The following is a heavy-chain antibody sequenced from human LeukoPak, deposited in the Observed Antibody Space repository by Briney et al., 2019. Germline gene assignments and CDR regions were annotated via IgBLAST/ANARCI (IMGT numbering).Heavy chain of an antibody. CDR3: ARDLSRLRWLQYY. CDR2: IWYDGSNK. D-gene: IGHD5-24*01. CDR1: GFTFSSYG. V-gene: IGHV3-33*01. J-gene: IGHJ4*02. Sequence: PGGSLRLSCAASGFTFSSYGMHWVRQAPGKGLEWVAVIWYDGSNKYYADSVKGRFTISRDNSKNTLYLQMSSLRAEDAAVYYCARDLSRLRWLQYYWGQGTLVTVSS.